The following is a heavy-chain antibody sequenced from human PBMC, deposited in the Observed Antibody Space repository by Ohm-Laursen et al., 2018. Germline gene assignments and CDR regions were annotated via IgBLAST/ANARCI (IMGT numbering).Heavy chain of an antibody. Sequence: SLRLSCSASGFIFSDYGMHWVRQAPGKGLEWVAVISYDGSNKYYADSVKGRFTISRDNSKNTLYLQMNSLRAEDTAVFYCAKGTAYQLLSHNWVDSWGQGTLVTVSS. CDR1: GFIFSDYG. J-gene: IGHJ5*01. CDR2: ISYDGSNK. CDR3: AKGTAYQLLSHNWVDS. D-gene: IGHD2-2*01. V-gene: IGHV3-30*18.